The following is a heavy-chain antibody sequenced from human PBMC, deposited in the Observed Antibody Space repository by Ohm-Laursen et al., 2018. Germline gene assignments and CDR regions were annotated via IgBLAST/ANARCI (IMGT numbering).Heavy chain of an antibody. CDR3: ASGEPGTFDI. D-gene: IGHD1-14*01. J-gene: IGHJ3*02. CDR2: IYSGGST. V-gene: IGHV3-66*01. Sequence: SLRLSCTASGFTVSSNYMSWVRQAPGKGLEWVSIIYSGGSTYYAVSVKGRFTISRDSSKNTLYLQMNSLRVEDTAVYYCASGEPGTFDIWGQGTMVTVSS. CDR1: GFTVSSNY.